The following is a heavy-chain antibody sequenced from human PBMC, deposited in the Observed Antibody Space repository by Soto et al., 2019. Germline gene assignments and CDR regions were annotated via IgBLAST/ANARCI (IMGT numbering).Heavy chain of an antibody. J-gene: IGHJ6*03. CDR3: ARDIVVVPAAKGNDYYYYMDV. V-gene: IGHV2-70*11. CDR2: IDWDDDK. Sequence: GSGPTLVNPTQTLTLTCTFSGFSLSTSGMCVSWIRQPPGKALEWLARIDWDDDKYYSTPLKTRLTISKDTSKNQVVLTMTNMDPVDTATYYCARDIVVVPAAKGNDYYYYMDVWGKGTKVTVSS. CDR1: GFSLSTSGMC. D-gene: IGHD2-2*01.